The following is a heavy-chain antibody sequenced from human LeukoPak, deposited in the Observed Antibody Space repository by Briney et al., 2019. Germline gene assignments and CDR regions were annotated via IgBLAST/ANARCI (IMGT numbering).Heavy chain of an antibody. J-gene: IGHJ5*02. CDR2: ISGGGERT. D-gene: IGHD6-19*01. CDR1: GIAFSNTA. CDR3: GKDGGQYSSGPEFNP. Sequence: GGCLRLSCAASGIAFSNTAMNWARQSPGGGLGWVSAISGGGERTFYAESVKGRFTISRDNSKNTVYLQMNSLRADDTAIYYCGKDGGQYSSGPEFNPRGQGALVTVSS. V-gene: IGHV3-23*01.